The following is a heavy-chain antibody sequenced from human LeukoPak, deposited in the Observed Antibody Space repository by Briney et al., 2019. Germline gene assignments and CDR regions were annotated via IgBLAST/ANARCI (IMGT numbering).Heavy chain of an antibody. CDR3: ARWSWSAADTNIDY. V-gene: IGHV3-74*01. J-gene: IGHJ4*02. Sequence: PGGSLTLSCAASGFTLSTYWMHSVRQGPGKGLVWVSCINSDGSRTTYADSVKGRFTISRDNAKNTLYLQMNTLRVEDTAVYYCARWSWSAADTNIDYWGQGTPVTVSS. CDR2: INSDGSRT. D-gene: IGHD6-13*01. CDR1: GFTLSTYW.